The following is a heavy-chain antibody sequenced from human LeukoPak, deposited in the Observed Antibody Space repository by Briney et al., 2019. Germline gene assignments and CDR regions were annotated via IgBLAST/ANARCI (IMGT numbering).Heavy chain of an antibody. Sequence: GASVKVSCKPSVDTFTDHYIHWIRQTPRGGLEWLGWINPQRGSTDSSQKFQGRLTMTRDTSINTAYMELFSLTSDDTAIYYCARSTLYIIRGVVDYWGQGSLVAVSS. CDR2: INPQRGST. D-gene: IGHD3-10*01. CDR1: VDTFTDHY. V-gene: IGHV1-2*02. CDR3: ARSTLYIIRGVVDY. J-gene: IGHJ4*02.